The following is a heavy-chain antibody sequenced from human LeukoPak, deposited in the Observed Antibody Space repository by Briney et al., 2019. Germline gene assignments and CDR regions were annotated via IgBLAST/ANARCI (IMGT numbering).Heavy chain of an antibody. CDR3: AKYGGSGWVIDN. V-gene: IGHV4-59*08. CDR2: IYYTGAT. D-gene: IGHD6-19*01. Sequence: SETLPLTCTVSGGSISSYYWTWIRQPPGKGLEWIGYIYYTGATSYNPSLKSRVTISVDTSKNQFSLKVTSVTTADTAVYYCAKYGGSGWVIDNWGQGTLVTVSS. CDR1: GGSISSYY. J-gene: IGHJ4*02.